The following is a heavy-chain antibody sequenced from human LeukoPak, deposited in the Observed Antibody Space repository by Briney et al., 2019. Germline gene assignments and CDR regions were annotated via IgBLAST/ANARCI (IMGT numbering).Heavy chain of an antibody. D-gene: IGHD1-26*01. CDR1: GYTFTSYA. J-gene: IGHJ6*02. Sequence: ASVKVSCKASGYTFTSYAIHWVRQAPGQSLEWMGWIIAGNGNTKYSQRFQGRVTITRDTSASTAYMELSSLRSEDTAVYYCARDGRFIVADYYYGMGVWGQGTTVTVSS. CDR2: IIAGNGNT. CDR3: ARDGRFIVADYYYGMGV. V-gene: IGHV1-3*01.